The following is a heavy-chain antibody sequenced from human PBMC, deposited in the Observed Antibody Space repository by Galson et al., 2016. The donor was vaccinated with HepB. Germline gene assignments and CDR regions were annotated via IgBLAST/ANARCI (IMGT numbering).Heavy chain of an antibody. CDR2: IFHSGRV. CDR1: GGSVSSHNW. D-gene: IGHD5-24*01. Sequence: ETLSLTCAVSGGSVSSHNWWSWVRQPPGQGLEWIGQIFHSGRVNYTPSLASRVTISVDTSNNHFSLRLTSLTAADTALYYCARQFRGGPSDYWGQGTLVIVSS. V-gene: IGHV4-4*02. J-gene: IGHJ4*02. CDR3: ARQFRGGPSDY.